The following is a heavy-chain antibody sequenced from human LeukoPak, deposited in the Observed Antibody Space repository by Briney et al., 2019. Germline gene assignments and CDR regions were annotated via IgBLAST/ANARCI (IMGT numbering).Heavy chain of an antibody. V-gene: IGHV3-30*03. Sequence: GGSLRLSCAVSGFTFSTYAMHWVRQVPGKGLEWVAAISYDGSLNYYADSVKGRFTISRGNPKNTLYLQMNSLRAEDTAVYYCARDTINYDILTGFRYWGQGTLVTVSS. CDR1: GFTFSTYA. J-gene: IGHJ4*02. D-gene: IGHD3-9*01. CDR3: ARDTINYDILTGFRY. CDR2: ISYDGSLN.